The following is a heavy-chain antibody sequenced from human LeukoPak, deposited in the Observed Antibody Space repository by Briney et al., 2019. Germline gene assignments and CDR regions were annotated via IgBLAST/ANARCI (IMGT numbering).Heavy chain of an antibody. Sequence: ASVKVSCKPSGYSFTSYGISWVRQAPGQGLEWMGWISANNGNTKYAQKLRGRLTMTTDTSTSTAYMELRSLRSDDTAVYYCARASTVEPDGIADYWGQGTLVTVSS. CDR1: GYSFTSYG. CDR2: ISANNGNT. D-gene: IGHD1-14*01. CDR3: ARASTVEPDGIADY. J-gene: IGHJ4*02. V-gene: IGHV1-18*01.